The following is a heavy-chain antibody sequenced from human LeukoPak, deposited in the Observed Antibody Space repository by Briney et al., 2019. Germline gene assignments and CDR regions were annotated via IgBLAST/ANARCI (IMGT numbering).Heavy chain of an antibody. CDR3: ARGGGFFDS. Sequence: TGGSLRLSCAASGFTFSSYWMHWVRQAPGKGLEWVSVIYSGGSTFYADSVKGRFTISRDNSKNTLYLQMNSLRAEDTAVYYCARGGGFFDSWGQGTLVTVSS. D-gene: IGHD2-15*01. V-gene: IGHV3-53*01. CDR1: GFTFSSYW. CDR2: IYSGGST. J-gene: IGHJ4*02.